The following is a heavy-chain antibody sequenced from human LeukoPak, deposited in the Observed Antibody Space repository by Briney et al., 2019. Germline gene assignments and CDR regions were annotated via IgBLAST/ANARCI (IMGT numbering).Heavy chain of an antibody. D-gene: IGHD5-24*01. J-gene: IGHJ4*02. Sequence: ASVKVSCKASGGTFSSYAISWVRQAPGQGLEWMGRIIPIFGTANYAQKFQGRVTITTDDSTGTAYMQLSSLISEVTAVYYCARDRDQGRWLQRPNFDYWGQGTLVTVSS. CDR2: IIPIFGTA. V-gene: IGHV1-69*05. CDR1: GGTFSSYA. CDR3: ARDRDQGRWLQRPNFDY.